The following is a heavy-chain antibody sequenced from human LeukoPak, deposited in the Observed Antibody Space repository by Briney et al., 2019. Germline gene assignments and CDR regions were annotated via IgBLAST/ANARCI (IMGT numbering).Heavy chain of an antibody. Sequence: GGSLRLSCAASGFTFSSYWMSWVRQAPGKGLKWVANIKQDGSEKYYVDSVKDRFTISRDNAKNSLYLQMNSLRAEDTAVYYCATPTGYYYDSSGHPIDYWGQGTLVTVSS. CDR3: ATPTGYYYDSSGHPIDY. D-gene: IGHD3-22*01. CDR2: IKQDGSEK. V-gene: IGHV3-7*01. J-gene: IGHJ4*02. CDR1: GFTFSSYW.